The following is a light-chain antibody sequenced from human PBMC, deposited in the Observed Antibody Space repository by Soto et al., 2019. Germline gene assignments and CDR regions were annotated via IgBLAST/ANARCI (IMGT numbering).Light chain of an antibody. CDR1: QSISGY. Sequence: DIHMTQSPSSLAASVGDRVTITCRASQSISGYLNWYQQKPGKAPRLLIYATSNLQSGVPSRFSGSGSGTDFNLTISSLQPEDFGTYYFQQSYSTPSITFGQGTRLETK. J-gene: IGKJ5*01. CDR2: ATS. V-gene: IGKV1-39*01. CDR3: QQSYSTPSIT.